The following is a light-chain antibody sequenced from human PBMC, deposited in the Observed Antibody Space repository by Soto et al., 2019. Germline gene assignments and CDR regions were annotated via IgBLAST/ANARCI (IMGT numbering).Light chain of an antibody. Sequence: DLQMTQSPSTLSASVGDRVTSTCRASQSISSCLAWYQQKPLKAPKLLIYDASSLESGVPQRFSGSGSGTEFTLTISSLQPDDFATYCCQQYNSYSWTFGQGTKVDTK. CDR1: QSISSC. CDR3: QQYNSYSWT. CDR2: DAS. V-gene: IGKV1-5*01. J-gene: IGKJ1*01.